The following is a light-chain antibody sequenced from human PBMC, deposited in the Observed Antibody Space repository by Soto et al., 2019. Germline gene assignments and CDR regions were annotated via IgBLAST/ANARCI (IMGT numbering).Light chain of an antibody. J-gene: IGKJ1*01. V-gene: IGKV3-20*01. CDR2: GAS. CDR3: QQYGSSPQT. CDR1: QSVSSNH. Sequence: ESVLTQSPGTLSLSPGERATLSCRASQSVSSNHLAWYQQKRGQPPRLLIYGASSRATGTPGRFSGSGSGTDFTLTIARLVPEDVAVYYCQQYGSSPQTVGQGTKVEIK.